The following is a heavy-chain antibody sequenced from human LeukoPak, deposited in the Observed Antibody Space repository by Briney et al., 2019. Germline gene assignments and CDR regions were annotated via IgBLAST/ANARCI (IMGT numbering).Heavy chain of an antibody. J-gene: IGHJ5*02. Sequence: GGSLRLSCAASGFTFSIFKMNWVRQAPGKGLEWVSYISSSSSSIYYADSVKGRFTISRDNAKNSLYLQMNSLRAEDTAVYYCAKDLLRDRWFGESWGQGTLVTVSS. V-gene: IGHV3-48*01. CDR2: ISSSSSSI. CDR1: GFTFSIFK. CDR3: AKDLLRDRWFGES. D-gene: IGHD3-10*01.